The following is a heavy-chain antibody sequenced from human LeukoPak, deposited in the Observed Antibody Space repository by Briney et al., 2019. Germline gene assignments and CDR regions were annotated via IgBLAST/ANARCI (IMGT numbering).Heavy chain of an antibody. Sequence: SETLSLTCAAYGVSFSSYYRSWIRQAPGKGLEWIGEINHSGNTNYNPSSKSRVTISVDTSKNQFSLKLSSVTAADTAVYYWVTEPGYCTGGRCYGGWFDAWGQGTLVTVSS. CDR1: GVSFSSYY. CDR2: INHSGNT. V-gene: IGHV4-34*01. D-gene: IGHD2-15*01. J-gene: IGHJ5*02. CDR3: VTEPGYCTGGRCYGGWFDA.